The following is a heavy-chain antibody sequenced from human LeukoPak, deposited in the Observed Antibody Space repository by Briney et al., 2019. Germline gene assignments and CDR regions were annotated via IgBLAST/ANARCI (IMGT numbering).Heavy chain of an antibody. CDR3: ARGSLVHYYGSGSYRIRAGFDY. V-gene: IGHV3-48*03. Sequence: GGYLRLSCAASGFTFSTYGMYWVRQAPGKGLEYVSSISSNGNTYYANSVKGRFTISRDNAKNSLYLQMNSLRAEDTAVYYCARGSLVHYYGSGSYRIRAGFDYWGQGTLVTVSS. CDR1: GFTFSTYG. CDR2: ISSNGNT. J-gene: IGHJ4*02. D-gene: IGHD3-10*01.